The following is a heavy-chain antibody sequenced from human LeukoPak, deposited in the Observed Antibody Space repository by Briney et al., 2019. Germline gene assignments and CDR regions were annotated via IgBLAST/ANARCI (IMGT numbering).Heavy chain of an antibody. Sequence: ASVKVSCKASGYTFTGFNMHWVRQAPGQGLEWMGLINPSSGGTNYAQKFQGRVTMTRDTSITTAYMELSGLTSDDTAVYYCAREGRLSYWGQGSLVTVSS. CDR1: GYTFTGFN. CDR3: AREGRLSY. J-gene: IGHJ4*02. V-gene: IGHV1-2*02. D-gene: IGHD2-21*02. CDR2: INPSSGGT.